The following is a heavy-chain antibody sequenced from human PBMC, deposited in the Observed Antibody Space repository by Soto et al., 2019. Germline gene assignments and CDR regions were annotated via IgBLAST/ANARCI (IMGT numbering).Heavy chain of an antibody. CDR2: VHSDFKT. CDR3: ARPYSSGWYGDLDF. D-gene: IGHD6-19*01. V-gene: IGHV3-53*01. Sequence: GGSLRLSCAASGFTLSFYHMSWVRQAQGKGLEWVSAVHSDFKTYYSDSVKGRFTISRDNSKNTLYLQMHSLRADDMAVYYCARPYSSGWYGDLDFWGQGTLVTVSS. J-gene: IGHJ4*02. CDR1: GFTLSFYH.